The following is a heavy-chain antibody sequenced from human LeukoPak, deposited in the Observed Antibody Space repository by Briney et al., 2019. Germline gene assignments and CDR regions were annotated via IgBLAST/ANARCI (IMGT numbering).Heavy chain of an antibody. Sequence: PGGSLRLSCAASGVTFSSSGMHWVRQAPGKGLEWVAFIRYDGSNKYYADSVRGRFTISRDNSKNTLYLQMNSLRAEDTAVYYCAKDQGVTVTTGYNYWGQGTLVTVSS. D-gene: IGHD4-17*01. CDR2: IRYDGSNK. V-gene: IGHV3-30*02. CDR3: AKDQGVTVTTGYNY. J-gene: IGHJ4*02. CDR1: GVTFSSSG.